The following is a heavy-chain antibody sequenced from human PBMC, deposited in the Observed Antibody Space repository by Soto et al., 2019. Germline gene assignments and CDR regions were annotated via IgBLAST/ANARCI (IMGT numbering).Heavy chain of an antibody. CDR1: GGSISSGDYY. Sequence: QVQLQESGPGLVKPSQTLSLTCTVSGGSISSGDYYWSWIRQPPGKGLEWIGYIYYRGSTYYHPSLKSRVTISVDTSKNRFSLKLSSVTAADTAVYYCARAQGSGFLVSWGQGPLVTVSS. CDR3: ARAQGSGFLVS. CDR2: IYYRGST. V-gene: IGHV4-30-4*01. D-gene: IGHD3-10*01. J-gene: IGHJ4*02.